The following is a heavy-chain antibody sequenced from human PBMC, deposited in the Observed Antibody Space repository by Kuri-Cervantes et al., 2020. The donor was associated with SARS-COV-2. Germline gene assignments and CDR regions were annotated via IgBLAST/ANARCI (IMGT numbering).Heavy chain of an antibody. CDR1: GFTFSSYE. CDR2: ISYDGSNK. J-gene: IGHJ6*02. Sequence: GGSLRLSCAASGFTFSSYEMNWVRQAPGKGLEWVAVISYDGSNKYYADSVKGRFTISRDNSKNTLYLQMNSLRAEDTAVYYCAREKYCSGGSCYSHYYYYGMDVWGQGTTVTVSS. D-gene: IGHD2-15*01. V-gene: IGHV3-30-3*01. CDR3: AREKYCSGGSCYSHYYYYGMDV.